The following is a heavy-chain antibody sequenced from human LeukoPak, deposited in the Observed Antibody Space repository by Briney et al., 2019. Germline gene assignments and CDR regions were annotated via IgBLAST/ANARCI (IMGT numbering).Heavy chain of an antibody. J-gene: IGHJ6*03. CDR3: ARDRWGRSGSYWLGTYYYYYMDV. CDR2: ISSNGGST. D-gene: IGHD1-26*01. V-gene: IGHV3-64*01. CDR1: GFTFSSYA. Sequence: PGGSLRLSCAASGFTFSSYAMHWVRQAPGKGLEYVSAISSNGGSTYYANSVKGRFTISRDNSKNTLYLQMGSLRAEDMAVYYCARDRWGRSGSYWLGTYYYYYMDVWGKGTTVTVSS.